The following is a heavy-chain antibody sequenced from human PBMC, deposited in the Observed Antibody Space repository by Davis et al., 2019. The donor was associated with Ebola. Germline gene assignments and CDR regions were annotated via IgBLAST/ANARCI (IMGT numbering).Heavy chain of an antibody. J-gene: IGHJ5*01. Sequence: GESLKISCAASGFTFRSYDMHWVRQATGKGLEWVSAIGAAGDTYYPVSVKGRFTISREIAKNSLYLQMNSLRAEDTAVYYCARAGFGSTWFDCWGQGILVTVSS. V-gene: IGHV3-13*01. CDR2: IGAAGDT. CDR3: ARAGFGSTWFDC. CDR1: GFTFRSYD. D-gene: IGHD6-13*01.